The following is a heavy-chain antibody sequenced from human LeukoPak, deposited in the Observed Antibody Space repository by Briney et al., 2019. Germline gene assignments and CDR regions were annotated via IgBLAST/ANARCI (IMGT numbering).Heavy chain of an antibody. CDR3: ARGDYGDYWNYYYMDV. CDR1: GFTLSTYG. J-gene: IGHJ6*03. Sequence: GGSLRLSCAASGFTLSTYGIHWVRQAPGKGLEWVSYISSTSSTIYYADSVKGRFTISRDTAKNSLYLQMNSLRAEDTAVYSCARGDYGDYWNYYYMDVWGKGTTVTVSS. CDR2: ISSTSSTI. V-gene: IGHV3-48*01. D-gene: IGHD4-17*01.